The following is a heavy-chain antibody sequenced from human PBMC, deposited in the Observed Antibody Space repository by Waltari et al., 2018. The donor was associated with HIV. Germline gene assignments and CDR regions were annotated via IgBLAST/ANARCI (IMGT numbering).Heavy chain of an antibody. CDR1: GFTFTSYW. CDR2: IHSDGSST. D-gene: IGHD2-8*01. CDR3: ARGNGHAFDI. J-gene: IGHJ3*02. V-gene: IGHV3-74*01. Sequence: EVQLVESGGGLVQPGGSLSLSCAASGFTFTSYWMYWVRQDPGKGLVWVSRIHSDGSSTSYADSVKGRFTISRDNAKNTLYLQMNSLRAEDTAMYYCARGNGHAFDIWGQGTMVTVSS.